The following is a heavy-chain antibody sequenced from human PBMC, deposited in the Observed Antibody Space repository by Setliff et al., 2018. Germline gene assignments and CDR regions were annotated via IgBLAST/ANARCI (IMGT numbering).Heavy chain of an antibody. CDR3: ARGSSVTTGGPQFDP. J-gene: IGHJ5*02. Sequence: ASVKVSCKASGYTFTSYTLHWVRQAPGQRFEWMGWINAGNGNTKYSQKFQGRVTLTRDTSASIAYMELSSLRSEDTAVYFCARGSSVTTGGPQFDPWGQGTLVTVSS. CDR2: INAGNGNT. V-gene: IGHV1-3*01. D-gene: IGHD4-17*01. CDR1: GYTFTSYT.